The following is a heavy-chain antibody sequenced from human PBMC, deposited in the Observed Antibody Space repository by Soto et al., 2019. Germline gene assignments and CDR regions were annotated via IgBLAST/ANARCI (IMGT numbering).Heavy chain of an antibody. Sequence: ASVKVSCKASGGTFSSYAISWVRQAPGQGLEWMGGIIPIFGTANYAQKFQGRVTITADESTSTAYMELSSLRSEDTAVYYCARDNQQHLRYYGMDVWGQGTTVTVSS. J-gene: IGHJ6*02. CDR3: ARDNQQHLRYYGMDV. CDR1: GGTFSSYA. D-gene: IGHD6-13*01. V-gene: IGHV1-69*13. CDR2: IIPIFGTA.